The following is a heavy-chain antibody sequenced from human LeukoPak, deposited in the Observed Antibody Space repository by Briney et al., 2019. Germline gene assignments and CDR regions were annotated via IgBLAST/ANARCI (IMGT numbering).Heavy chain of an antibody. Sequence: SETLSLTCTVSGGSISSYYWSWIRQPPGKGLEWIGYIYYSGSTNYNPSLKSRVTIPVDTSKNQFSLKLSSVTAADTAVYYCARVRRYYDILTGYSADAFDIWGRGTMVTVSS. J-gene: IGHJ3*02. V-gene: IGHV4-59*01. CDR3: ARVRRYYDILTGYSADAFDI. CDR1: GGSISSYY. CDR2: IYYSGST. D-gene: IGHD3-9*01.